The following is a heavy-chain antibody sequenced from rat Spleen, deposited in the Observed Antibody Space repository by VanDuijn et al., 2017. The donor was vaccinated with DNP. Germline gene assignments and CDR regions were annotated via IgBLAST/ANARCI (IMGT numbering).Heavy chain of an antibody. V-gene: IGHV5-22*01. Sequence: EVQLVESGGGLVQPGGSLGLSCAASGFTFRDFYMAWVRQAPEKGLEWVASITNGGSSTYYGDSVRGRFTISRDNAKSTLYLPMNSLRSEDTATYYCARLLAGRSYYSDDWGQGVMVTVSS. CDR2: ITNGGSST. J-gene: IGHJ2*01. CDR1: GFTFRDFY. CDR3: ARLLAGRSYYSDD. D-gene: IGHD2-7*01.